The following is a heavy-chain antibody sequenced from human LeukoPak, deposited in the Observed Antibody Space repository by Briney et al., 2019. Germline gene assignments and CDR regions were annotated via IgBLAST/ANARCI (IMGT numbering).Heavy chain of an antibody. CDR1: GYRFTSYW. CDR3: ARSWFGGVILFDY. CDR2: IYPGDSDT. V-gene: IGHV5-51*01. D-gene: IGHD3-16*01. J-gene: IGHJ4*02. Sequence: GESLKISCKGSGYRFTSYWIGWVRQMPGKGLEWMGIIYPGDSDTRYSPSFQGQVTISADKSISTAYLQWSSLNASDTAMCYCARSWFGGVILFDYWGQGTLVTVSS.